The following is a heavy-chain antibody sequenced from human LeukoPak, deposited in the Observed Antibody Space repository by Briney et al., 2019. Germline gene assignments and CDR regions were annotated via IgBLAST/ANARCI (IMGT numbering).Heavy chain of an antibody. CDR2: INDNGGQR. J-gene: IGHJ4*02. V-gene: IGHV3-23*01. CDR3: AKTQWKVGATDYFDY. D-gene: IGHD1-26*01. Sequence: GGSLRLSCAASGFAFNNYAMTWVRQAPGKGLEWVSNINDNGGQRHYADSVKGRFTISRDNSKNTLFLQMDILRAEDTAVYYCAKTQWKVGATDYFDYWGQGILVTVSS. CDR1: GFAFNNYA.